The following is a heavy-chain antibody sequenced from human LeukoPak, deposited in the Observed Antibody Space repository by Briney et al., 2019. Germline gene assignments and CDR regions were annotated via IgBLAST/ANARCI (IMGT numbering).Heavy chain of an antibody. Sequence: GASLQISCKGSGYSFTNYWIGWVRPLPGKGLEWMGIIYPGDSETRYSPSFQGQVTISADKSINTAYLQWSSLKASDTAVYYCARGGGYYVSWGQGTLVTVSS. J-gene: IGHJ5*02. D-gene: IGHD1-26*01. CDR3: ARGGGYYVS. CDR2: IYPGDSET. V-gene: IGHV5-51*01. CDR1: GYSFTNYW.